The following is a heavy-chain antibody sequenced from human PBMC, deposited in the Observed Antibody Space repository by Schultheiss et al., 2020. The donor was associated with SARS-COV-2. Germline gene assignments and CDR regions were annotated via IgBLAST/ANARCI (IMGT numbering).Heavy chain of an antibody. J-gene: IGHJ6*03. V-gene: IGHV4-59*12. CDR2: IYYSGST. CDR3: AREAPGDYYYYYMDV. Sequence: SETLSLTCTVSGGSISSYYWSWIRQPPGKGLEWIGYIYYSGSTYYNPSLKSRVTISVDTSKNQFSLKLSSVTAADTAVYYCAREAPGDYYYYYMDVWGKGTTVTVSS. D-gene: IGHD1-26*01. CDR1: GGSISSYY.